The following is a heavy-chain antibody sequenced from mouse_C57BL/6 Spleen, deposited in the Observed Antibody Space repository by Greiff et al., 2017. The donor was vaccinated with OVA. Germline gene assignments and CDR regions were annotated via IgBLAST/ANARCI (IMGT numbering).Heavy chain of an antibody. CDR3: ARRGPDSTMDY. D-gene: IGHD3-2*01. J-gene: IGHJ4*01. CDR2: IDPSDSET. CDR1: GYTFTSYW. Sequence: QVQLQQPGAELVRPGSSVKLSCKASGYTFTSYWMHWVKQRPIQGLEWIGNIDPSDSETHYNQKFKDKATLTVDKSSSTAYMQLSSLTSEDSAVYYCARRGPDSTMDYWGQGTSVTVSS. V-gene: IGHV1-52*01.